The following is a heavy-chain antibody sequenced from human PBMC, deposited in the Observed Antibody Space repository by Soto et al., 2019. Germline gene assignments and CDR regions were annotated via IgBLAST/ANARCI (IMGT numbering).Heavy chain of an antibody. CDR3: ARSAYSSGWVDY. D-gene: IGHD6-19*01. V-gene: IGHV4-39*01. J-gene: IGHJ4*02. CDR1: GGSISSSSYY. Sequence: QLQLQESGPGLVKPSETLSLTCTVSGGSISSSSYYWGWIRQPPGKGLEWIGSIYYSGSTYYNPSLKSRVTISVDTSKNQFSLKLNSVTAADSAVYYCARSAYSSGWVDYWGQGTLVTVSS. CDR2: IYYSGST.